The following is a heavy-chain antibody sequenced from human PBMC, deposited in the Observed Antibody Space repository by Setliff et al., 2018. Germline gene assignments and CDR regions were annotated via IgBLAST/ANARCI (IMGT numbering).Heavy chain of an antibody. Sequence: PGGSLRLSCATSGFTFSEYNMNWVRQAPGKGPEWVPYIGHNSRTIHYADSGKGRFTVSRENAKNTLYLQMNSLRAAETAVNYCLTIVLRWGQGTMVTVSS. CDR1: GFTFSEYN. V-gene: IGHV3-48*04. CDR2: IGHNSRTI. J-gene: IGHJ3*01. CDR3: LTIVLR. D-gene: IGHD2-8*01.